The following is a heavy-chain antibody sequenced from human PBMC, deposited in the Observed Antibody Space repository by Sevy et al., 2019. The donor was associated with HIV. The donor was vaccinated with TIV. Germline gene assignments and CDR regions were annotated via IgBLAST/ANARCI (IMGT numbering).Heavy chain of an antibody. CDR3: ARFNWAFDY. J-gene: IGHJ4*02. V-gene: IGHV4-38-2*01. Sequence: SETLSLTCAVSGYAISSDYYWAWIRQPPGKGLEWIGSAYHSGRAYSPSLKSRATISLDPSKNQISLKLSSVTAADTAVYYCARFNWAFDYWGQGTPVTVSS. D-gene: IGHD7-27*01. CDR1: GYAISSDYY. CDR2: AYHSGRA.